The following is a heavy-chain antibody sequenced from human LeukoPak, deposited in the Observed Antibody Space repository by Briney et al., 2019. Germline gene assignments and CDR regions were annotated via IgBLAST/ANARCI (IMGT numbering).Heavy chain of an antibody. CDR3: ARHEYCSSTSCYDYYYGMDV. CDR2: ISGSAGSA. D-gene: IGHD2-2*01. J-gene: IGHJ6*02. Sequence: GGSLRLSCEASGFIFNIYGMSWVRQAPRKGLEWVSSISGSAGSASYADSVKGRFTMSRDSSKKTVYLQMNSLRAEDTAVYYCARHEYCSSTSCYDYYYGMDVWGQGTTVTVSS. CDR1: GFIFNIYG. V-gene: IGHV3-23*01.